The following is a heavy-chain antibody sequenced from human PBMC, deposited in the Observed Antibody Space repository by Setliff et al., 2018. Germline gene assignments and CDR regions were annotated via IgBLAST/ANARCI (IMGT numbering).Heavy chain of an antibody. CDR3: ARDTRDKYDTSGYYLSLDS. J-gene: IGHJ4*02. CDR2: IIPVFGTA. V-gene: IGHV1-69*13. CDR1: GGTFRTDG. Sequence: SVKVSCKASGGTFRTDGFNWVRQAPGQGLEWMGGIIPVFGTAKYSQEFQGRVTISADESTRTAYLDLRSLRFEDTAVYYCARDTRDKYDTSGYYLSLDSWGQGTLVTVSS. D-gene: IGHD3-22*01.